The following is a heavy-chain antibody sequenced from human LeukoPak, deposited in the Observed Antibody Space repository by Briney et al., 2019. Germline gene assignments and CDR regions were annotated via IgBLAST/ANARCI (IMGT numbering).Heavy chain of an antibody. V-gene: IGHV3-11*01. J-gene: IGHJ3*02. D-gene: IGHD2-15*01. CDR2: ISSSGSTI. Sequence: PGGSLRLSCTASGFTFSDYYMSWIRQAPGKGLEWVSFISSSGSTIYYADSMKGRFTISRGNAKNSVYLQMNSLRAEDTAVYYCARGLGYCSGGSCPRRAFDIRGQGTVVTVSS. CDR1: GFTFSDYY. CDR3: ARGLGYCSGGSCPRRAFDI.